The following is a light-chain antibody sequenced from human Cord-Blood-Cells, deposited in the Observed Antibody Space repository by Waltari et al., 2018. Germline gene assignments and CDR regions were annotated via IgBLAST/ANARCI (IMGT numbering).Light chain of an antibody. CDR2: KAS. CDR1: QSISSW. J-gene: IGKJ1*01. CDR3: QQYNSYST. V-gene: IGKV1-5*03. Sequence: DIQMTQSPSTLSASVGDRVTITCRASQSISSWLAWYQQKPGKAPKVLIYKASSLERGVPSRFSGSGSWTEFTLTISSLQPDDFATYYCQQYNSYSTFGQGTKVEIK.